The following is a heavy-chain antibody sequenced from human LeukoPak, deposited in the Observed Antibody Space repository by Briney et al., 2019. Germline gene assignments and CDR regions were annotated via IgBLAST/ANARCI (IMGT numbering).Heavy chain of an antibody. J-gene: IGHJ6*02. Sequence: QPGRSLRLSCAASGFTFSSYAMHWVRQAPGKGLEWVAVISYDVSNKYYADSVKVRFTISRDNSKNTLYLQMNSLRAEDKAVYYCARDQTYYYDSSGYRHHYYYYGMDVWGQGTTVTVSS. CDR3: ARDQTYYYDSSGYRHHYYYYGMDV. CDR2: ISYDVSNK. D-gene: IGHD3-22*01. V-gene: IGHV3-30*04. CDR1: GFTFSSYA.